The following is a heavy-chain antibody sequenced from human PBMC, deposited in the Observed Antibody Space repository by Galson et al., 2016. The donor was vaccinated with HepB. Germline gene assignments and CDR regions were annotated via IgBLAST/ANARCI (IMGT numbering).Heavy chain of an antibody. CDR1: GFSFSSYG. CDR2: IWYDGTKK. Sequence: SLRLSCAASGFSFSSYGMHWVRQAPGRGLEWVAVIWYDGTKKYYADSVNGRFTISRDNSKNTVYLQMNNLRAEDTAVYYCAKCLWVRGVYPFDPWGQGTLVTVSS. D-gene: IGHD3-10*01. J-gene: IGHJ5*02. V-gene: IGHV3-33*06. CDR3: AKCLWVRGVYPFDP.